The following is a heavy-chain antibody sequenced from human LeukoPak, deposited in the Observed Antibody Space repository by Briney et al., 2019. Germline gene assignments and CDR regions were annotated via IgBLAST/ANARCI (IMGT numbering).Heavy chain of an antibody. CDR1: GFTFSSYA. CDR3: GKDFWGGGWGVIGRGWLNYYYSGRDV. J-gene: IGHJ6*02. CDR2: ISGSGGST. D-gene: IGHD3-16*01. V-gene: IGHV3-23*01. Sequence: GGSLRLSCAASGFTFSSYAMSWVRQAPGKGLEWVSAISGSGGSTYYADSVKGRFTISRDNSKNTLYLQMNSLRAEDTAVYYCGKDFWGGGWGVIGRGWLNYYYSGRDVWGQGTTVPVP.